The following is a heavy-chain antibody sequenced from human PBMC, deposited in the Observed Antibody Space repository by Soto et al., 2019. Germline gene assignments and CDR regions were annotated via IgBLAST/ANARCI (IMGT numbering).Heavy chain of an antibody. CDR1: GGSFSGYY. CDR3: ARIRVTMVRGVIINYSYYGRDD. D-gene: IGHD3-10*01. CDR2: INHSGST. Sequence: SETLSLTCAVYGGSFSGYYWSWIRQPPGKGLEWIGEINHSGSTNYNPSLKSRVTISVDTAKNQFSLKLSSVTAADTAVYYCARIRVTMVRGVIINYSYYGRDDWGQGTTVTVSS. J-gene: IGHJ6*02. V-gene: IGHV4-34*01.